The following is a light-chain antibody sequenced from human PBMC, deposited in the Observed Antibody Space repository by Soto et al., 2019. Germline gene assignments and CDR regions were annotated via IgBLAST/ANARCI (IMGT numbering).Light chain of an antibody. CDR3: QQYDNWPIT. V-gene: IGKV3-15*01. CDR2: GAS. CDR1: QSVSSN. J-gene: IGKJ5*01. Sequence: EKVMTQSPATLSVSPGERATLSCRASQSVSSNLVWYQQKPGQAPRLLIYGASSRATDIPGRFSGSGSGTEFTLTISSLQSEDSAVYYCQQYDNWPITFGQGTRLEI.